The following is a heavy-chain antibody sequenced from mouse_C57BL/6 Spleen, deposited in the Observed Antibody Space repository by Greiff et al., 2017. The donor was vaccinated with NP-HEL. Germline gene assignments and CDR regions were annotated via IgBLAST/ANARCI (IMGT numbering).Heavy chain of an antibody. CDR2: IYPGNSDT. J-gene: IGHJ3*01. D-gene: IGHD3-2*02. Sequence: VQLQQSGTVLARPGASVKMSCKTSGYTFTSYWMHWVKQRPGQGLEWIGAIYPGNSDTSYNQKFKGKAKLTAVTSASTAYMELSSLTNEDSAVYYCTSAPDSSGYGGTGFAYWGQGTLVTVSA. CDR3: TSAPDSSGYGGTGFAY. V-gene: IGHV1-5*01. CDR1: GYTFTSYW.